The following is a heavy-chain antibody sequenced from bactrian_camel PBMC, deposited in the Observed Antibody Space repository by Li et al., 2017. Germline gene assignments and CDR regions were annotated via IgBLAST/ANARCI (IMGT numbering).Heavy chain of an antibody. J-gene: IGHJ6*01. CDR2: INSGGGST. CDR1: GFSFSSYA. V-gene: IGHV3S40*01. D-gene: IGHD3*01. Sequence: VQLVESGGDSVQAGGSLRLSCEASGFSFSSYAMIWVRQAPGKGLEWVSTINSGGGSTYYADSVKGRFTISRDNAKNTLYLQSKSLKTEDTAMYYCMLDLWDCGLGTRTADFGYWGQGTQVTVS. CDR3: MLDLWDCGLGTRTADFGY.